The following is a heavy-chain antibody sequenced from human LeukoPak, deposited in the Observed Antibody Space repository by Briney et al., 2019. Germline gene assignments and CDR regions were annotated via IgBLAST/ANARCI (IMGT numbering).Heavy chain of an antibody. D-gene: IGHD3-10*01. V-gene: IGHV4-4*02. CDR3: ATNNYYGSGSYSDF. J-gene: IGHJ4*02. CDR1: GGSIGSYNW. Sequence: SGTLSLTCAVSGGSIGSYNWWSWVRQTPGKGLEWIGEIYHTGRTSYNPSLKSRVTVSVDTSENQFSLKMTSVTPADTAVYYCATNNYYGSGSYSDFWGQGTLVTVSS. CDR2: IYHTGRT.